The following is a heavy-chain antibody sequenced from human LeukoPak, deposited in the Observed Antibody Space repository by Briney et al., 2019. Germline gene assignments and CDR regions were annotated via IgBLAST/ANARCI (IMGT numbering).Heavy chain of an antibody. CDR3: AKDGGRVVTARNFDY. V-gene: IGHV3-23*01. CDR2: ISGSGGST. J-gene: IGHJ4*02. D-gene: IGHD2-21*02. CDR1: GFTFSSYA. Sequence: QPGGSLRLSCAASGFTFSSYAMSWVRQAPGKGLEWVSAISGSGGSTYYADSVKGRFTISRDNSKNTLYLQMSSLRAEDTAVYYCAKDGGRVVTARNFDYWGQGTLVTVSS.